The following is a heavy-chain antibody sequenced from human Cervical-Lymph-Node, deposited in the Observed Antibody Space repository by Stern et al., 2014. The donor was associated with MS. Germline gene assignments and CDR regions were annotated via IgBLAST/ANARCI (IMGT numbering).Heavy chain of an antibody. D-gene: IGHD3-3*01. CDR2: IYWDDEK. V-gene: IGHV2-5*02. Sequence: QVTLKESGRTLVKPTQTLTLTCTFSGFSLSTSGVGVGWIRQPPGKALQSPALIYWDDEKRNSPSLKSRLTITQDTTKNQVVLSMTNMDPVDTATYYGAHALGTIPDYWGQGALVTVSS. J-gene: IGHJ4*02. CDR3: AHALGTIPDY. CDR1: GFSLSTSGVG.